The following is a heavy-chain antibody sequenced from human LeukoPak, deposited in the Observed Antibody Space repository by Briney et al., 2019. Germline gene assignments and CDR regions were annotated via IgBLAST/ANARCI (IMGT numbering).Heavy chain of an antibody. V-gene: IGHV4-59*08. CDR1: GGSISTYY. Sequence: SETLSLTCNVSGGSISTYYWSWIRQPPGKGLEWIGYISDGVVTSYNPSLKGRVTISVDSPKNRFSLRLTSLTAVDTALYYCARHGGTLDYFDYWGTGSLVTVSS. CDR3: ARHGGTLDYFDY. D-gene: IGHD1-26*01. CDR2: ISDGVVT. J-gene: IGHJ4*02.